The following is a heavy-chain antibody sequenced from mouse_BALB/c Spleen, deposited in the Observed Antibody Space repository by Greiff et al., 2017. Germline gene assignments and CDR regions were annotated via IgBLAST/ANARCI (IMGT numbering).Heavy chain of an antibody. J-gene: IGHJ4*01. CDR1: GFSLTSYG. V-gene: IGHV2-9*02. Sequence: QVQLKESGPGLVAPSQSLSITCTVSGFSLTSYGVHWVRQPPGKGLEWLGVIWAGGSTNYNSALMSRLSISKDNSKSQVFLKMNSLQTDDTAMYYCAREVYGSSLYYAMDYWGQGTSVTVSS. CDR3: AREVYGSSLYYAMDY. CDR2: IWAGGST. D-gene: IGHD1-1*01.